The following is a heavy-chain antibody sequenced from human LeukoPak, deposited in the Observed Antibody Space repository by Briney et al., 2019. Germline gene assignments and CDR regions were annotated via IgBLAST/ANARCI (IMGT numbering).Heavy chain of an antibody. CDR3: TRDSSSWLHDAFDI. V-gene: IGHV3-49*03. Sequence: GGSLRLSCTASGFTLGDYAMSWFRQAPGKGLEWVGFIRSKAYGGTTEYAASVKGRFTISRDDSKSIAYLQMNSLKTEDTAVYYCTRDSSSWLHDAFDIWGQGTMVTVSS. D-gene: IGHD6-13*01. J-gene: IGHJ3*02. CDR1: GFTLGDYA. CDR2: IRSKAYGGTT.